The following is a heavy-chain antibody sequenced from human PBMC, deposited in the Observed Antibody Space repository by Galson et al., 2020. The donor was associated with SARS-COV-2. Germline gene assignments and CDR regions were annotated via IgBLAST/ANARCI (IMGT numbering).Heavy chain of an antibody. V-gene: IGHV1-18*01. CDR2: INAYNGKT. D-gene: IGHD3-22*01. J-gene: IGHJ4*02. Sequence: ASVKVSCKASGYTFTSYGISWVRQAPGQGLEWMGWINAYNGKTIYAHKLQARVTMTTDTSTSTAYMELRSLRSDDTAMYYCARVYNYYDRSGYLYYLDYWGQGTLVTVSS. CDR3: ARVYNYYDRSGYLYYLDY. CDR1: GYTFTSYG.